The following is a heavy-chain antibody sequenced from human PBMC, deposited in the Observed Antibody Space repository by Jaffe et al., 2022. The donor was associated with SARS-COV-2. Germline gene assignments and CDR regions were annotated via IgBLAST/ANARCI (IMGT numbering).Heavy chain of an antibody. CDR2: IYYSGST. CDR3: ARHGSAATRTGRLTPFDY. CDR1: GGSISSSSYY. D-gene: IGHD2-15*01. Sequence: QLQLQESGPGLVKPSETLSLTCTVSGGSISSSSYYWGWIRQPPGKGLEWIGSIYYSGSTYYNPSLKSRVTISVDTSKNQFSLKLSSVTAADTAVYYCARHGSAATRTGRLTPFDYWGQGTLVTVSS. V-gene: IGHV4-39*01. J-gene: IGHJ4*02.